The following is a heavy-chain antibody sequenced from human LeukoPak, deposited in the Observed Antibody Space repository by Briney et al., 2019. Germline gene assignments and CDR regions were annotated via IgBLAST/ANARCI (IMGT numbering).Heavy chain of an antibody. J-gene: IGHJ4*02. CDR2: LYSDDTT. V-gene: IGHV3-53*01. CDR3: ARGGGYYAIDY. CDR1: GFIVNSNY. Sequence: GGSLRLSCAASGFIVNSNYMNWVRQAPGKGLEWVSVLYSDDTTYYADSVKGRFTISRDNSKNALYLQMNNLRAEDTAVYYCARGGGYYAIDYWGQGTLVTVSS. D-gene: IGHD1-26*01.